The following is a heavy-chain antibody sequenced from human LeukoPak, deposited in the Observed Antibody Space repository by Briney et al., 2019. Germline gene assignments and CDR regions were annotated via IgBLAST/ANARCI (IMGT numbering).Heavy chain of an antibody. CDR2: IYYSGST. D-gene: IGHD3-16*01. V-gene: IGHV4-39*07. CDR3: ARDRRIMITFGGARSFDY. CDR1: GGSISSSSYY. Sequence: PSETLSLTCTVSGGSISSSSYYWGWIRQPPGKGLEWIGSIYYSGSTYYNPSLKSRVTISVDTSKNQFSLKLSSVTAADTAVYYCARDRRIMITFGGARSFDYWGQGTLVTVSS. J-gene: IGHJ4*02.